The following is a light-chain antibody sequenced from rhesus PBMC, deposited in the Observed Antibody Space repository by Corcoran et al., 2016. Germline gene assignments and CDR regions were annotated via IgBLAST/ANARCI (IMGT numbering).Light chain of an antibody. CDR1: KSDIGGYNG. J-gene: IGLJ2*01. CDR2: EVS. V-gene: IGLV2-38*01. Sequence: QSALTQPPSVSKSLGQSVTISCTGTKSDIGGYNGVSWYQQHPGTAPRLLIYEVSKRPSGVSDRFSGSQSGNTASLTISGLQAEDEADYYCGSYRNGNTGLFGGGTRLTVL. CDR3: GSYRNGNTGL.